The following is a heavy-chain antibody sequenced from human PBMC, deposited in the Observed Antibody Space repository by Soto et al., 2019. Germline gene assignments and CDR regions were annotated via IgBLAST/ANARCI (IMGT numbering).Heavy chain of an antibody. Sequence: EVQLVESGGGLVQPVGSLRLSCAASGFTFSSYDMHWVRQATGKGLEWFSAIGTAGDTYYPGSVKGRFTISRENAKNSLYLQMNSLRAGDPAVYYCARAALRSNYYYYYMDVWGKGTTVTVSS. CDR3: ARAALRSNYYYYYMDV. J-gene: IGHJ6*03. CDR2: IGTAGDT. V-gene: IGHV3-13*01. D-gene: IGHD3-3*01. CDR1: GFTFSSYD.